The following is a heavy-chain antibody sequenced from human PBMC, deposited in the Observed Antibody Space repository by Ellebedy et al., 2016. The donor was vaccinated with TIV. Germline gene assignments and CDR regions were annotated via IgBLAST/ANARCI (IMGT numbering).Heavy chain of an antibody. CDR1: GFTFSNYW. V-gene: IGHV3-74*01. D-gene: IGHD3-10*01. CDR2: INIDGSGT. CDR3: ATEQAGGSGIDY. J-gene: IGHJ4*02. Sequence: PGGSLRLSCAASGFTFSNYWMHWVRQAPGKGLVWVSQINIDGSGTNYADSVKGRFSISRDNAKSTLYLQMNTLRAEDTAVYYCATEQAGGSGIDYWGQGTLVTVSS.